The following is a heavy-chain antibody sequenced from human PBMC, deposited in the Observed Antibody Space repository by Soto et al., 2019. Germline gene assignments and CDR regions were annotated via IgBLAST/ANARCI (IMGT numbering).Heavy chain of an antibody. V-gene: IGHV3-21*06. D-gene: IGHD3-10*01. Sequence: PGGSLRLSCAASGFTFTTYSMNWVRQAPGKGLEWVSSISRGGIYTYYGDSVKGRFTISSDSAKNLLYLQMNSVRAEDTAVYYCARERFGDLYSYAMNVWGQGTTVTVSS. J-gene: IGHJ6*02. CDR1: GFTFTTYS. CDR2: ISRGGIYT. CDR3: ARERFGDLYSYAMNV.